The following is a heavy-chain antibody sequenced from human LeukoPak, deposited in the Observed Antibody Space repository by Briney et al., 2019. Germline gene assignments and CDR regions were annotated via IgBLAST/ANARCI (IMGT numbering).Heavy chain of an antibody. D-gene: IGHD6-19*01. CDR2: ISSSCSTI. Sequence: NPAGSLRLSCAASGFTFSDYCMSWIRQGPGKGLEWVSYISSSCSTIYYADSVKGRFTISRDNAKNSLYLQMNSLRAEATAAYYFARDMSSGWLSNFHLWGQSTLVTVST. V-gene: IGHV3-11*04. J-gene: IGHJ1*01. CDR1: GFTFSDYC. CDR3: ARDMSSGWLSNFHL.